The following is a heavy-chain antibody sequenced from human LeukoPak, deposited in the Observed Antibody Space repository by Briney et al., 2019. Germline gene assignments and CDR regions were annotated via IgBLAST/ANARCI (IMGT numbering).Heavy chain of an antibody. Sequence: GGSLRLSCAASGFTFSNAWMSWVRQAPGKGLEWVGRIKSKTDGGTTDYAAPVKGRFTISRDDSKNTLYLQMNSLKTEDTAVYYCTTDRIQLWLHPFDYWGQGTLVTVSS. CDR2: IKSKTDGGTT. D-gene: IGHD5-18*01. V-gene: IGHV3-15*01. CDR3: TTDRIQLWLHPFDY. CDR1: GFTFSNAW. J-gene: IGHJ4*02.